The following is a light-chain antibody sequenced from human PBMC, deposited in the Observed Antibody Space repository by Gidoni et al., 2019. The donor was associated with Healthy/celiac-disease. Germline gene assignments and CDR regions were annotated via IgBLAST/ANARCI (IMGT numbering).Light chain of an antibody. V-gene: IGLV1-47*01. Sequence: QSVLTQPPSASGTPGQRVTISCSGSSSNIGSNYVYWYQQPPGTAPKLLIYRNNQRPSGVPDRFSGSKSGTSASLAISGLRSEDEADYYCAAWDDSLSYVFGTGTKVTVL. CDR1: SSNIGSNY. CDR3: AAWDDSLSYV. CDR2: RNN. J-gene: IGLJ1*01.